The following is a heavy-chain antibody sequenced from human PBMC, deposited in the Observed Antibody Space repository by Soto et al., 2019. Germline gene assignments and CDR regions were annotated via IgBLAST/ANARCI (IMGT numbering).Heavy chain of an antibody. D-gene: IGHD6-6*01. CDR3: ARVWDSSSY. CDR1: GFTFNRYT. J-gene: IGHJ4*02. CDR2: ISASGDST. V-gene: IGHV3-23*01. Sequence: EVQLLESGGDLVQPGGSLRLSCEASGFTFNRYTMGWVRQAPGKGLEWVSGISASGDSTFYADSVKGRFTISRDTSKNTLYLQMYSLRAEDTAVYYCARVWDSSSYWGKGTLVTVSS.